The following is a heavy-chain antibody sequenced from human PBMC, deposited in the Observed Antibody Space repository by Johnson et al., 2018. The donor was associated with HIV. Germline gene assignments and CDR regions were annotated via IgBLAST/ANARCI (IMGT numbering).Heavy chain of an antibody. CDR1: GFTFDDYA. CDR3: AKSSSATYYGDAFDI. J-gene: IGHJ3*02. Sequence: VQLVESGGGLVQPGRSLRLSCVASGFTFDDYAMHWVRQAPGKGLQWVSGISWDRGRIGYTDSVKDRFTISRDNAKNSLYLQMNSLRAEDTALYYCAKSSSATYYGDAFDIWGQGTMVTVSS. CDR2: ISWDRGRI. D-gene: IGHD3-10*01. V-gene: IGHV3-9*01.